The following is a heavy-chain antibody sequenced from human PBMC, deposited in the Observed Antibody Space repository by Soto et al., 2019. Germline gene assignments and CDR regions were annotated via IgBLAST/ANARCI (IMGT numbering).Heavy chain of an antibody. J-gene: IGHJ5*02. D-gene: IGHD3-16*01. CDR1: GGTFSSYA. CDR3: ARDRFLGELYNWFDP. V-gene: IGHV1-69*01. CDR2: IIPIFGTA. Sequence: ASVKVSCKASGGTFSSYAISWVRQAPGQGLEWMGGIIPIFGTANYAQKFQGRVTITADESTSTAYMELSSLRSEDTAVYYCARDRFLGELYNWFDPWGQGTLVTVSS.